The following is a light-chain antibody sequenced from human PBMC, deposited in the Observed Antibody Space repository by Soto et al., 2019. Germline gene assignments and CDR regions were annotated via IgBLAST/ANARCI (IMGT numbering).Light chain of an antibody. CDR2: NVN. CDR1: SSDVGSYDY. Sequence: QSALIQPPSVSGSPGQSVTISCTGTSSDVGSYDYVSWYQQHPGTVPKPMIYNVNTRPSGVPDRFSGSKSGNTASLTISGLQADDESDYYCSSFADSSARDYVFGGGTKLTVL. V-gene: IGLV2-11*01. J-gene: IGLJ1*01. CDR3: SSFADSSARDYV.